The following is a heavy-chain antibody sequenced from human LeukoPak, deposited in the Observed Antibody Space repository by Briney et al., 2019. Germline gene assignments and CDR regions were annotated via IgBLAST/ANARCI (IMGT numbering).Heavy chain of an antibody. CDR3: AGSGYDPFFDY. CDR2: ISTSGGLSSI. V-gene: IGHV3-21*01. J-gene: IGHJ4*02. Sequence: GGSLRLSCAASGFIFSSFSVNWVRQAPGKGLEWVSSISTSGGLSSIYYADSVKGRFTISRDNAKNSLYLQMNSLRAEDTAVYYCAGSGYDPFFDYWGQGTLVTVSS. D-gene: IGHD5-12*01. CDR1: GFIFSSFS.